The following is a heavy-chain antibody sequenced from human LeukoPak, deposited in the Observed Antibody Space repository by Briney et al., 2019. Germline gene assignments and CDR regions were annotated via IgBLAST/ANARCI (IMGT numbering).Heavy chain of an antibody. J-gene: IGHJ4*02. D-gene: IGHD3-16*02. Sequence: TLSLTCTVSGGSISSGGYYWSWIRQHPGKGLEWIGYIYYSGSTYYNPSLKSRVTISVDTSKNQFSLKLSSVTAADTAVYYCARDRALRLGELSPHSDYWGQGTLVTASS. CDR3: ARDRALRLGELSPHSDY. CDR2: IYYSGST. CDR1: GGSISSGGYY. V-gene: IGHV4-31*03.